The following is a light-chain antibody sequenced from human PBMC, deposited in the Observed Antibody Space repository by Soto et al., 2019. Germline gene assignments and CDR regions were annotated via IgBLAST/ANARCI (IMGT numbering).Light chain of an antibody. J-gene: IGLJ2*01. CDR3: SSYTSSSTEV. CDR2: NVN. V-gene: IGLV2-14*01. CDR1: SSDVGGYNY. Sequence: QSALTQPASVSGSAGQSITISCTGTSSDVGGYNYVSWYQQHPGKAPKLMIYNVNNRPSGVSDRFSGSKSGNTASLTISGLQAEDEADYYCSSYTSSSTEVFGGGTKLTVL.